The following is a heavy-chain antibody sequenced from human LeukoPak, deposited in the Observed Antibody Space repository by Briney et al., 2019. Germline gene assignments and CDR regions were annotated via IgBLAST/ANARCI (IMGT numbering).Heavy chain of an antibody. D-gene: IGHD1-1*01. CDR1: GFTFSSYS. CDR2: ISSSSSYI. J-gene: IGHJ4*02. Sequence: GGSLRLSCAASGFTFSSYSMNWVRQAPGKGLEWVSSISSSSSYINYADSVRGGFTISRDNAKNSRFLQMDSQRGAETAVYYCARCTTGKTFGSLREIKKSREIDYWGQGTLVTVSS. CDR3: ARCTTGKTFGSLREIKKSREIDY. V-gene: IGHV3-21*01.